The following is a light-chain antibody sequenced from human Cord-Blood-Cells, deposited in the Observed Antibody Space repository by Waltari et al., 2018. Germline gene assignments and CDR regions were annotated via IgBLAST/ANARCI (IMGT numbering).Light chain of an antibody. V-gene: IGKV3-15*01. J-gene: IGKJ3*01. CDR1: QSVSSN. Sequence: EIVMTQYPATLSVSTGERGTLSCRPSQSVSSNLAWYQHKPGHAPRLLIHGASTRATGSPARFSGSGSGTEFTLTISSLQSEDFAVYYCQQYNNWPLFTFGPGTKVDIK. CDR3: QQYNNWPLFT. CDR2: GAS.